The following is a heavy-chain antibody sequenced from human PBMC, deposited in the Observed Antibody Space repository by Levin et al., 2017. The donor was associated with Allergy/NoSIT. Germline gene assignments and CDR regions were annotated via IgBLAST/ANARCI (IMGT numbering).Heavy chain of an antibody. CDR3: ARDTTVGGEA. V-gene: IGHV3-7*03. CDR1: GLTFSDYW. CDR2: INQDGSQK. Sequence: PGGSLRLSCAASGLTFSDYWMTWVRQPPGKGLEWVANINQDGSQKYHAESVKGRFTISRDNAKNSPFLQMNYLGTDDTAVYFCARDTTVGGEAWGQGTLVTVSS. J-gene: IGHJ5*02. D-gene: IGHD1-26*01.